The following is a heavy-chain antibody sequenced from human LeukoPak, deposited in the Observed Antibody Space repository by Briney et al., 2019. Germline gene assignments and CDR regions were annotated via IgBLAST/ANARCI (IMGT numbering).Heavy chain of an antibody. CDR1: GFTFSSYS. D-gene: IGHD1-1*01. CDR2: ISSSSSTI. J-gene: IGHJ4*02. V-gene: IGHV3-48*01. Sequence: GGSLRLSCAASGFTFSSYSMNWVRHAPGKGLEWVSYISSSSSTIYYADSVKGRFTISRDNAKTSLYLQMSSLRAEDTAVYYCARDAPGAYFDYWGQGTLVTVSS. CDR3: ARDAPGAYFDY.